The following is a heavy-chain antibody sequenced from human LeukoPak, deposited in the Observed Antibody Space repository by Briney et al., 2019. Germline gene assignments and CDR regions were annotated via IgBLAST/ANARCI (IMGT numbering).Heavy chain of an antibody. CDR3: AREVDYYGSSGYPDY. J-gene: IGHJ4*02. Sequence: GGSLRLSCAASGFTFSSYSMNWVRQAPGKGLEWVSSISSSSYIYYADSVKGRFTISRDNAKNSLYLQMNSLRAEDTAVYYCAREVDYYGSSGYPDYWGQGTLVTVSS. V-gene: IGHV3-21*01. CDR1: GFTFSSYS. CDR2: ISSSSYI. D-gene: IGHD3-22*01.